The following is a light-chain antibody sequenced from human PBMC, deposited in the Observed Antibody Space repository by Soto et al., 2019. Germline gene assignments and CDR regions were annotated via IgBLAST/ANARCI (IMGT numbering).Light chain of an antibody. CDR1: SSDVGGYGY. J-gene: IGLJ2*01. Sequence: QSALTQPASVSGSPGQSITISCTGTSSDVGGYGYVSWYQHHPGKAPKLIIYEVNNRPSGVSHRFSGSKSGNTASLTISGLQAEDEADYYCASYTSSSTSVIFGRGTKVTVL. V-gene: IGLV2-14*01. CDR2: EVN. CDR3: ASYTSSSTSVI.